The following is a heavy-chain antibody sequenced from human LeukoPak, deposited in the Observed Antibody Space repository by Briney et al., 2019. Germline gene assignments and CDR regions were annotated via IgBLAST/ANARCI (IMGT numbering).Heavy chain of an antibody. CDR1: GYTFTSYD. V-gene: IGHV1-8*01. J-gene: IGHJ4*02. CDR2: MNPNSGNT. D-gene: IGHD6-19*01. Sequence: RASVKVSYKASGYTFTSYDINWVRQATGQGLEWMGWMNPNSGNTGYAQKFQGRVTMTRNTSISTAYMELSSLRSEDTAVYYCARGRGSSGWLGRAAGYYFDYWGQGTLVTVSS. CDR3: ARGRGSSGWLGRAAGYYFDY.